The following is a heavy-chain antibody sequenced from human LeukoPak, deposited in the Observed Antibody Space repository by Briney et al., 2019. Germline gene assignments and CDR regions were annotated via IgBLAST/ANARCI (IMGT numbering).Heavy chain of an antibody. Sequence: ASVKVSFKASGYTFTAYYIHWVRQAPGQGLEWVGWINPNTGDTNYAQQFQGRVTMTRDTSISTAYMELSRLTSDDTAVYYCARERWSDTSGYFDYWGQGTLVTVSS. D-gene: IGHD3-22*01. CDR2: INPNTGDT. V-gene: IGHV1-2*02. CDR1: GYTFTAYY. J-gene: IGHJ4*02. CDR3: ARERWSDTSGYFDY.